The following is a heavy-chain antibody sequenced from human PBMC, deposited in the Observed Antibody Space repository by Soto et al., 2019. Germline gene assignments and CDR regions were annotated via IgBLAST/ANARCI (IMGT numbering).Heavy chain of an antibody. Sequence: QVQLQESGPGLVKHSETLSLTCTVSVGSISSYYWSWIRQPPGKGLEWIGYIYYSGSTNYNPSLKSRVTISVDTSKNQFSLKLSSVTAADTAVYYCARRYGYSFDYWGQGPRVTVSS. D-gene: IGHD1-1*01. CDR3: ARRYGYSFDY. CDR2: IYYSGST. CDR1: VGSISSYY. V-gene: IGHV4-59*08. J-gene: IGHJ4*02.